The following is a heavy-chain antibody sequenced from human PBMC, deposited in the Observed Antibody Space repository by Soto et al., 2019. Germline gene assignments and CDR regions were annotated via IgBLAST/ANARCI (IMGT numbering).Heavy chain of an antibody. CDR1: GFTFSSYG. CDR2: ISYDGSNK. J-gene: IGHJ4*02. CDR3: AKGGVPAAIYSTFDY. D-gene: IGHD2-2*01. V-gene: IGHV3-30*18. Sequence: GGSLRLSCAASGFTFSSYGMHWVRQAPGKGLEWVAVISYDGSNKYYADSVKGRFTVSRDNSKNTLYLQMNSLRAEDTAVYYCAKGGVPAAIYSTFDYWGQGTLVTVSS.